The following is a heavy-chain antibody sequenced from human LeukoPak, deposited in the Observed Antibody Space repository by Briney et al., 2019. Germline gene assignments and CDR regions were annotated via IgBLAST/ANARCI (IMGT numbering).Heavy chain of an antibody. J-gene: IGHJ6*02. CDR2: MNPNSGNT. D-gene: IGHD1-26*01. V-gene: IGHV1-8*01. Sequence: ASVKVSCKASGYTFTSYDINWVRQATGQELEWMGWMNPNSGNTGYAQKFQGRVTMTRNTSISTAYMELSSLRSEDTAVYYCARSISGSYYYYYYGMDVWGQGTTVTVSS. CDR3: ARSISGSYYYYYYGMDV. CDR1: GYTFTSYD.